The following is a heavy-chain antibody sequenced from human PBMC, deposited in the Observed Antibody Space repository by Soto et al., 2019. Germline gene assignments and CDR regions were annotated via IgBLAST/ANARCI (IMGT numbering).Heavy chain of an antibody. D-gene: IGHD5-12*01. CDR1: GGSISSGDYY. Sequence: SETLSLTCTVSGGSISSGDYYWSWIRQPPGKGLEWIGYIYYSGSTFYNPSLKSRLTISVDTSKNQFSLKLSSVTAEDTAVYYCARPIFPWGNIVATRGFDYWGQGALVPVSS. J-gene: IGHJ4*02. CDR3: ARPIFPWGNIVATRGFDY. V-gene: IGHV4-30-4*01. CDR2: IYYSGST.